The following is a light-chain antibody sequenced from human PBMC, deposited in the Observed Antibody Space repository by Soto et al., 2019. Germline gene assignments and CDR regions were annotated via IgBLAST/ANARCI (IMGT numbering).Light chain of an antibody. CDR1: QSISSW. CDR2: DAS. J-gene: IGKJ1*01. CDR3: QQYNSYSPERT. V-gene: IGKV1-5*01. Sequence: DIQMPQSPSTLSASVGDRVTIPCRASQSISSWLAWYQQKPGKAPKLLIYDASSLESGVPSRFSGSGSGTEFTHTISSLQPDDFAPYYCQQYNSYSPERTFGQGTKVYSK.